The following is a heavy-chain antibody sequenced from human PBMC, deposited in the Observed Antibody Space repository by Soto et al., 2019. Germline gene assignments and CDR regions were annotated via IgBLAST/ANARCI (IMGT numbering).Heavy chain of an antibody. CDR1: GYTFTSYD. J-gene: IGHJ4*02. CDR3: ARAPSRVRFLEWLLSPPTFDY. D-gene: IGHD3-3*01. V-gene: IGHV1-8*01. CDR2: MNPNSGNT. Sequence: AASVKVSCKASGYTFTSYDINWVRQATGQGLEWMGWMNPNSGNTGYAQKFQGRVTMTRNTSISTAYMELSSLRSEDTAVYYCARAPSRVRFLEWLLSPPTFDYWGQGTLVTVSS.